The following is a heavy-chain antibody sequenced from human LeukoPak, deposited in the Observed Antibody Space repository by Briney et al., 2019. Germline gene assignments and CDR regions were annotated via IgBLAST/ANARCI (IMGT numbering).Heavy chain of an antibody. CDR3: AKDIAPRTLLWFGEPATGMDV. J-gene: IGHJ6*04. V-gene: IGHV3-43D*04. CDR2: ISWGGGST. D-gene: IGHD3-10*01. CDR1: GFTFDDYA. Sequence: PGGSLRLSCAASGFTFDDYAMHWVRQAPGKGLEGVSLISWGGGSTYYADSVKGRFTISRDNSKNSLYLQMNSLRAEDTALYYCAKDIAPRTLLWFGEPATGMDVWGKGTTVTVSS.